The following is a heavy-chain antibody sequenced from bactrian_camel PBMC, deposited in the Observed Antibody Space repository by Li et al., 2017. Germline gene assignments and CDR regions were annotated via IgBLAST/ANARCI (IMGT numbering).Heavy chain of an antibody. J-gene: IGHJ6*01. V-gene: IGHV3S10*01. CDR3: AAYHPSFLSGYYVALGCGFGY. D-gene: IGHD2*01. Sequence: DVQLVESGGGSVQSGGSLRLSCTTSAYAYSSYCMGWFRQAPGKEREGVATIDINGRRAYADSVKGRFTISQDNAKSMLYLQMNSLKPEDTAMYYCAAYHPSFLSGYYVALGCGFGYWGQGTQVTVS. CDR2: IDINGRR. CDR1: AYAYSSYC.